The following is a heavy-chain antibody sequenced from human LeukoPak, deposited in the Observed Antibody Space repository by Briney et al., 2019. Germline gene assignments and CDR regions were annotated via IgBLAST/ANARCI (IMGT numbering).Heavy chain of an antibody. CDR2: INPNSGSA. J-gene: IGHJ5*02. CDR3: ARDYGDYENWFDP. CDR1: GYTFTGYY. V-gene: IGHV1-2*02. D-gene: IGHD4-17*01. Sequence: ASVKVSCKXSGYTFTGYYTHWVRQAPGQGLEWMGWINPNSGSANYAQKFQGRVTMTRDTSISTAYMEVSRLRSDDTAVYYCARDYGDYENWFDPWGQGTLVTVSS.